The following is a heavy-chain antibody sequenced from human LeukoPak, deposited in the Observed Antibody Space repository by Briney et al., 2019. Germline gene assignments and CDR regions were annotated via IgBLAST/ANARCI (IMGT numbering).Heavy chain of an antibody. Sequence: PSETLSLTCTVSGGSISSSSYYWGWIRQPPGKGLEWIGSIYYSGSTYYNPSLKSRVTISVDTSKNQFSLKLSSVTAADTAVYYCAREVPAASFPWSKYNWFDPWGQGTLVTVSS. V-gene: IGHV4-39*07. CDR2: IYYSGST. CDR3: AREVPAASFPWSKYNWFDP. J-gene: IGHJ5*02. D-gene: IGHD2-2*01. CDR1: GGSISSSSYY.